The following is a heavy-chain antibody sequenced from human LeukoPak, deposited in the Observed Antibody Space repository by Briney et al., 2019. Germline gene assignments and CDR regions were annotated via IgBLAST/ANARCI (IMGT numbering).Heavy chain of an antibody. V-gene: IGHV4-30-2*01. CDR1: GFSISSGGYS. D-gene: IGHD3-10*01. CDR2: IYHSGNT. J-gene: IGHJ4*02. CDR3: ARQYYGSETYGYYFDY. Sequence: SQTLSLTCAVSGFSISSGGYSWSWIRQPPGKGLEWIGYIYHSGNTYYNPSRKSRGNISVDRSKNQFSLKLGSVTAADTAVYYCARQYYGSETYGYYFDYWGQGSLVTVSS.